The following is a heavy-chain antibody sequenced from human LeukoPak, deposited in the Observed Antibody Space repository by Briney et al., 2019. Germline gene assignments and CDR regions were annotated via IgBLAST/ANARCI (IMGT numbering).Heavy chain of an antibody. CDR1: GFTFSSYG. CDR2: IRYDGSNK. Sequence: PGGSLRLSCVASGFTFSSYGMHWVRQAPGKGLEWVAFIRYDGSNKYYADSVKGRFTISRDNSKNTLYLQMNSLRVEDTAVYYCAKKGLSYGLADFDYWGQGTLVTAAS. CDR3: AKKGLSYGLADFDY. V-gene: IGHV3-30*02. D-gene: IGHD5-18*01. J-gene: IGHJ4*02.